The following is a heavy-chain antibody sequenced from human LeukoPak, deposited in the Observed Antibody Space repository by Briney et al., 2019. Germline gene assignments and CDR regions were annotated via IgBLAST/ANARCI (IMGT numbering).Heavy chain of an antibody. Sequence: GGSLRLSCTVSGFTVSSDSMSWVRQAPGKGLEWVANIREDGGKQNYVDSVKGRFTISRDNAKSSVYLQLNSLRADDTAIYYCAKDIPGGGDDYWGQGTLVTVSS. V-gene: IGHV3-7*01. J-gene: IGHJ4*02. CDR2: IREDGGKQ. CDR3: AKDIPGGGDDY. D-gene: IGHD2-21*02. CDR1: GFTVSSDS.